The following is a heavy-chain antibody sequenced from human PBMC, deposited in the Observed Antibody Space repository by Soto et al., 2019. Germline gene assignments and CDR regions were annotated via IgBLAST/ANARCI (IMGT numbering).Heavy chain of an antibody. J-gene: IGHJ4*02. CDR2: TYYRSKWYN. Sequence: SQTLSLTCAISGDSVSSNSAAWNWIRQSPSRGLEWLGRTYYRSKWYNDYAVSVKSRITVNPDTSKNQFSLQLNSVTPEDTAVYYCARDERVTTTVTTPRGFDYWGQGTLVTVYS. CDR1: GDSVSSNSAA. CDR3: ARDERVTTTVTTPRGFDY. D-gene: IGHD4-17*01. V-gene: IGHV6-1*01.